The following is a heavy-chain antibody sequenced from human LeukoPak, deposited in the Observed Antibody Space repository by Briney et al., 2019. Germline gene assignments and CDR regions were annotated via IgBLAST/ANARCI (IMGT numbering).Heavy chain of an antibody. D-gene: IGHD1-26*01. V-gene: IGHV3-30*03. CDR2: ISYDGSNK. Sequence: GGSERLLCAASGFIFNIYCMLWARQARGRGLELVAVISYDGSNKSYADSVKGRFTISRDNSKNTLYLQMNSLRAEDTAVYYCTYSGSQKFDYWGQGTLVSVSS. CDR1: GFIFNIYC. J-gene: IGHJ4*02. CDR3: TYSGSQKFDY.